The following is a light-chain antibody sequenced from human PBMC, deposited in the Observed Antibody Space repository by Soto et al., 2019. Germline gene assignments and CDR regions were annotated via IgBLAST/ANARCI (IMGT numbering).Light chain of an antibody. CDR2: DAI. CDR1: QNIHNH. Sequence: DKLMSQSPATLSVSPGERVTLSCRASQNIHNHMSWFLQKPGQTPRLLIYDAIIRAPDVPARFSGSWSGTEFTLTINSLQSEDFAVYYCQQYNNWPPWTFGQGTKVDIK. V-gene: IGKV3-15*01. J-gene: IGKJ1*01. CDR3: QQYNNWPPWT.